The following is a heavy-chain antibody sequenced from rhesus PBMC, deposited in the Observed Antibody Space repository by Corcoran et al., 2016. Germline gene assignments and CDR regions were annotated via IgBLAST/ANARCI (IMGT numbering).Heavy chain of an antibody. CDR2: LNDNKAST. Sequence: QVQLQESGPGLVKTSETLSLTCTVSGASISSNWWSWIRQPPGKGLEWIGELNDNKASTHHHPSRKCRCSIFTDASTHQVPLKLSSVTAADTAVHYCARGLGIAAAGTLWYFDLWGPRTPITISS. J-gene: IGHJ2*01. CDR1: GASISSNW. D-gene: IGHD6-25*01. CDR3: ARGLGIAAAGTLWYFDL. V-gene: IGHV4-80*01.